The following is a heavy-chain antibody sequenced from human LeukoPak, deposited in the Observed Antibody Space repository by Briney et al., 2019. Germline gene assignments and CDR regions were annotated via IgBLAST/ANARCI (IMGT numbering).Heavy chain of an antibody. V-gene: IGHV4-34*01. CDR3: ARAPMEYYDFWSGYSTWYFDY. Sequence: PSETLSLTCAVYGGSFNGYYWTWIRQTPRKGLEWIGEINHSGSTKYNPSLKSRLTISVDTPKNQFSLKLSSVTAADTAVYYCARAPMEYYDFWSGYSTWYFDYWGQGNLVTVSS. J-gene: IGHJ4*02. D-gene: IGHD3-3*01. CDR1: GGSFNGYY. CDR2: INHSGST.